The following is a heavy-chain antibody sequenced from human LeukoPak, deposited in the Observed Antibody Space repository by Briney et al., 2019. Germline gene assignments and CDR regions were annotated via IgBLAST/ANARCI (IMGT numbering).Heavy chain of an antibody. D-gene: IGHD3-22*01. CDR2: IYSGGST. CDR1: GFTFSSYG. V-gene: IGHV3-53*01. J-gene: IGHJ3*02. Sequence: PGGSLRLSCAASGFTFSSYGMHWIRQAPGKGLEWVSVIYSGGSTYYADSVKGRFTISRDNSKNTLYLQMNSLRAEDTAVYYCARDLGLDRVAFDIWGQGTMVTVSS. CDR3: ARDLGLDRVAFDI.